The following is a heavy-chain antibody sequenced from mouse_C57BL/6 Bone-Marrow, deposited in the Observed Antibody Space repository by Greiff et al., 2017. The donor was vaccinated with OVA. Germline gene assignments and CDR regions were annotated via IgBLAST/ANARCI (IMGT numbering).Heavy chain of an antibody. D-gene: IGHD2-4*01. CDR3: APRDYDYPFAY. Sequence: QVQLKQSGAELVKPGASVKLSCKASGYTFTSYWMQWVKQRPGQGLEWIGEIDPSDSYTNYNQKFKGKATLTVDTSSSTAYMQLSSLTSEDSAVYYCAPRDYDYPFAYWGQGTLVTVCA. CDR1: GYTFTSYW. J-gene: IGHJ3*01. V-gene: IGHV1-50*01. CDR2: IDPSDSYT.